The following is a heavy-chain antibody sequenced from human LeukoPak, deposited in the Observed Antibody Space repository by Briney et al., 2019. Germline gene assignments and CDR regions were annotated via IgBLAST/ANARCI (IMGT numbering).Heavy chain of an antibody. V-gene: IGHV3-30*03. CDR3: AGFGGNSF. J-gene: IGHJ4*02. D-gene: IGHD4-23*01. CDR1: GFTFRSYG. Sequence: GGSLRLSCAASGFTFRSYGMHWVRQAPGKGLEWVAVISYDGSNEYYADSVKGRFTISRDNSENTVHLQMNSLRVDDTAVYYCAGFGGNSFWGQGTLVTVSS. CDR2: ISYDGSNE.